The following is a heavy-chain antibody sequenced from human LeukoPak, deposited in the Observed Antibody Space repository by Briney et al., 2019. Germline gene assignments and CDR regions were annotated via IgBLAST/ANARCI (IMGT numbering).Heavy chain of an antibody. J-gene: IGHJ4*02. CDR3: ARGGKATVVTM. CDR1: GGSINSYY. V-gene: IGHV4-4*07. Sequence: SETLSLTCTVSGGSINSYYWSWIRQPAGKGLERIGRIYSSGSTNYNPPLKSRVSMSVDTSKNQFSLKLTSVTAADTAVYYCARGGKATVVTMWGQGILVTVSS. CDR2: IYSSGST. D-gene: IGHD4-23*01.